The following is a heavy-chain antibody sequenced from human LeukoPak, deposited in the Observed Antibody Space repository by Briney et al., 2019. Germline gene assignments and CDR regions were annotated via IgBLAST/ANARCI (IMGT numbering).Heavy chain of an antibody. J-gene: IGHJ5*02. D-gene: IGHD3-9*01. CDR1: GYTFNSYA. CDR2: ISDSGGLT. Sequence: GGSLRLSCVSSGYTFNSYAKSWVRQAPGERLVGGSGISDSGGLTYYAHSVKSRSTISRDNSENTLFLQLNRLRAEDTAVYYLAKEVSDYDILTGYSAYNWLDPWGQGTLVTVSS. CDR3: AKEVSDYDILTGYSAYNWLDP. V-gene: IGHV3-23*01.